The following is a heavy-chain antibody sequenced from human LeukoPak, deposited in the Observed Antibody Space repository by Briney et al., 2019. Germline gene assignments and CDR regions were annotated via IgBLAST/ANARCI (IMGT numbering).Heavy chain of an antibody. CDR3: VTAPTRTWLPYFAY. D-gene: IGHD5-24*01. Sequence: GGSLRLSCAASGLTLNDAWMSWVRQAPGKGLEWVGRISAGGRTDYAAPVKGRFTISRDDSKTTLYLQMNSLKTEDTAVYYCVTAPTRTWLPYFAYWGQGTLVTVSS. J-gene: IGHJ4*02. CDR2: ISAGGRT. CDR1: GLTLNDAW. V-gene: IGHV3-15*05.